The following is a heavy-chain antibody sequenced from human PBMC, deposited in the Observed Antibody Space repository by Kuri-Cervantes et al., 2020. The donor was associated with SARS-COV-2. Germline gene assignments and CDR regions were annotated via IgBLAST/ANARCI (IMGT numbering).Heavy chain of an antibody. CDR1: GGSFSGYY. CDR2: INHSGST. V-gene: IGHV4-34*01. D-gene: IGHD3-10*01. CDR3: ARGSMVRGGNPWFDP. Sequence: GSLRLSCAVYGGSFSGYYWSWIRQPPGKGLEWIGEINHSGSTNYNPSLKSRVTISVDTSKNQFSLKLSSVTAADTAVYYCARGSMVRGGNPWFDPWGQGTLVTVSS. J-gene: IGHJ5*02.